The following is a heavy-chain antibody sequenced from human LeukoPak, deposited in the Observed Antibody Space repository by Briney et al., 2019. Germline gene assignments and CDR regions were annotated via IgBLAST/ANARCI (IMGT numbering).Heavy chain of an antibody. V-gene: IGHV4-39*07. J-gene: IGHJ4*02. CDR1: GGSISSSSYY. CDR2: IYYSGST. Sequence: KPSETLSLTCTVSGGSISSSSYYWGWIRQPPGKGLEWIGSIYYSGSTYYNPSLKSRVTISVDTSKNQFSLKLSSVTAADTAVYYCAREGNGYNGNWGQGTLVTVSS. D-gene: IGHD1-14*01. CDR3: AREGNGYNGN.